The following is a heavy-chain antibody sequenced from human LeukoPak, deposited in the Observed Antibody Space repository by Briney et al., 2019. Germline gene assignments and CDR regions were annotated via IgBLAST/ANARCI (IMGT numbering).Heavy chain of an antibody. CDR3: AKGLEVRGRSSMDV. V-gene: IGHV3-23*01. CDR2: ISGSGGST. D-gene: IGHD3-10*01. CDR1: GFTSSSYA. J-gene: IGHJ6*03. Sequence: SGGSLRLSCAASGFTSSSYAMSWVRQAPGKGLEWVSAISGSGGSTYYADSVKGRFTISRDNSKNTLYLQMNSLRAEDTAVYYCAKGLEVRGRSSMDVWGKGTTVTVSS.